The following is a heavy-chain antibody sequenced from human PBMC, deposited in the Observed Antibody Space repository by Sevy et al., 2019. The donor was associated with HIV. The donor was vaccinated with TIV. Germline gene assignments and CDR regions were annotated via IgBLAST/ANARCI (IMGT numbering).Heavy chain of an antibody. J-gene: IGHJ5*02. CDR1: GFTFSSYS. V-gene: IGHV3-48*02. CDR3: ARDRERYSGSQGWFDP. Sequence: GGSLRLSCAASGFTFSSYSMNWVRQAPGKGLEWVSYIISSSSTIYYAYSVKGRFTISRDNAKNSLYLQMNSLRDEDTAVCYCARDRERYSGSQGWFDPWGQGTLVTVSS. CDR2: IISSSSTI. D-gene: IGHD1-26*01.